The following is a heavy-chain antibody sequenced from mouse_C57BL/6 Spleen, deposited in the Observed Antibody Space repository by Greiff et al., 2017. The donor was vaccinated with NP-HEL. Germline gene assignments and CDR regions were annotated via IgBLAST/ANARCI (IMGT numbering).Heavy chain of an antibody. V-gene: IGHV1-81*01. J-gene: IGHJ4*01. D-gene: IGHD2-4*01. CDR1: GYTFTSYG. CDR2: IYPRSGNT. Sequence: QVQLKESGAELARPGASVKLSCKASGYTFTSYGISWVKQRTGQGLEWIGEIYPRSGNTYYNEKFKGKATLTADKSSSTAYMELRSLTSEDSAVYFCAKIYYDYVRRGDGYAMDYWGQGTSVTVSS. CDR3: AKIYYDYVRRGDGYAMDY.